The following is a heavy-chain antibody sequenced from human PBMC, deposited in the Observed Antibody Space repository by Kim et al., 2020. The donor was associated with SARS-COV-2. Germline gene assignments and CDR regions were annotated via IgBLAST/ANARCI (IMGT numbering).Heavy chain of an antibody. V-gene: IGHV4-39*02. D-gene: IGHD2-8*02. CDR3: ARRALTYWYDWFFDL. Sequence: SETLSLTCTVSGGSISSSGFYWGWIRQPPGKGLEWIGSVSYSGTTYYTPSLKSRVTVSIDTSRNDFSLKLNSVTAADTAVYYCARRALTYWYDWFFDLWG. J-gene: IGHJ2*01. CDR2: VSYSGTT. CDR1: GGSISSSGFY.